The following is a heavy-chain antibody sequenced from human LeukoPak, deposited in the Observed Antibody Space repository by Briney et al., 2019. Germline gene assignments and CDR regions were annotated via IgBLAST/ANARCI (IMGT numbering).Heavy chain of an antibody. V-gene: IGHV3-48*03. Sequence: GGSLRLSCAASGLTFSSYEMNWVRQAPGKGLEWVSYISSSGSTIYYADSVKGRFTISRDNAKNSLYLQMNSLRAEDTAVYYCAGGDYDFWSGYKGGFDYWGQGTLVTVSS. J-gene: IGHJ4*02. CDR2: ISSSGSTI. CDR1: GLTFSSYE. D-gene: IGHD3-3*01. CDR3: AGGDYDFWSGYKGGFDY.